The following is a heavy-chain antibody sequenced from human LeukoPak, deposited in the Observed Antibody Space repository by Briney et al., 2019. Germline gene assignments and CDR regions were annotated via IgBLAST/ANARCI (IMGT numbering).Heavy chain of an antibody. V-gene: IGHV3-9*01. CDR2: ISWNSGSI. D-gene: IGHD6-13*01. CDR3: AKALIAAAGMGAFDI. Sequence: GGSLRLSCAVSGFTVSSNYMSWVRQAPGKGLEWVSGISWNSGSIGYADSVKGRFTISRDNAKNSLYLQMNSLRAEDTALYYCAKALIAAAGMGAFDIWGQGTMVTVSS. CDR1: GFTVSSNY. J-gene: IGHJ3*02.